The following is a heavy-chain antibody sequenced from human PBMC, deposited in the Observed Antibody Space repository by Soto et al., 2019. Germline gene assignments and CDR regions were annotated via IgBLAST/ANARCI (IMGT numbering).Heavy chain of an antibody. CDR1: GFTFSSYA. V-gene: IGHV3-30-3*01. CDR3: ARPLMTDYYDSSGFGFDY. D-gene: IGHD3-22*01. CDR2: ISYDGSNK. Sequence: SLRLSCAASGFTFSSYAMHWVRQAPGKGLEWVAVISYDGSNKYYADSVKGRFTISRDNSKNTLYLQMNSLRAEDTAVYYCARPLMTDYYDSSGFGFDYWGQGTLVTVSS. J-gene: IGHJ4*02.